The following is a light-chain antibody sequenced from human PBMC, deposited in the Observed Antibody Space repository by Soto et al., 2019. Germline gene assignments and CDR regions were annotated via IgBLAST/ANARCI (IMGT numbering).Light chain of an antibody. CDR2: GTS. CDR3: QQYGSWT. V-gene: IGKV3-20*01. J-gene: IGKJ1*01. CDR1: QTISSNN. Sequence: EIVLTQSPGTLSVSPGERATLSCRASQTISSNNLAWYQQKPGQAPSLLIYGTSSRATGIPVRFSGSGSGTDFTLTISRLEPVDSAMYYCQQYGSWTFGEGTKVEI.